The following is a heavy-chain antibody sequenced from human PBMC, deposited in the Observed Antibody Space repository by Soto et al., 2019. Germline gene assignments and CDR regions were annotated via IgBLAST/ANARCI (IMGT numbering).Heavy chain of an antibody. CDR2: IDASGDST. Sequence: EVQLLESGGGLVQRGGSLRLSCAASGFTFSSYAMNWFRQAPGKGLEWVSFIDASGDSTYYADFVKGRSTNSRDNSRNTLYLQMVSLRAEDTAQYYCAKRAGDGYLAYWGEGVLVTVSS. J-gene: IGHJ4*02. CDR3: AKRAGDGYLAY. D-gene: IGHD4-17*01. V-gene: IGHV3-23*01. CDR1: GFTFSSYA.